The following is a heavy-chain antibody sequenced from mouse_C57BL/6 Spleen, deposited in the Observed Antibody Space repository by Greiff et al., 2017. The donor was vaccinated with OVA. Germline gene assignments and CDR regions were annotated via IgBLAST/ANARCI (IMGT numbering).Heavy chain of an antibody. CDR2: INYDGSST. J-gene: IGHJ2*01. D-gene: IGHD2-9*01. CDR1: GFTFSDYY. Sequence: EVKLMESAGGLVQPGSSMKLSCTASGFTFSDYYMAWVRQVPEKGLEWVANINYDGSSTYYLDSLKSRFIISRDNAKNILYLQMSSLKSEDTATYYCARDRAYYGYDGFDYWGQGTTLTVSS. CDR3: ARDRAYYGYDGFDY. V-gene: IGHV5-16*01.